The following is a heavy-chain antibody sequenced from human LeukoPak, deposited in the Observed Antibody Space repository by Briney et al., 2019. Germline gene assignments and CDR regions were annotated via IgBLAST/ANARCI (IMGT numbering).Heavy chain of an antibody. V-gene: IGHV4-30-4*08. J-gene: IGHJ4*02. CDR3: ASLSTYYYDSSGYTDFDY. Sequence: SETLSLTCTVSGGSIRSSYYYWGWIRQPPGKGLEWIGYIYYSGSTYYNPSLKSRVTISVDTSKNQFSLKLSSVTAADTAVYYCASLSTYYYDSSGYTDFDYWGQGTLVTVSS. CDR2: IYYSGST. D-gene: IGHD3-22*01. CDR1: GGSIRSSYYY.